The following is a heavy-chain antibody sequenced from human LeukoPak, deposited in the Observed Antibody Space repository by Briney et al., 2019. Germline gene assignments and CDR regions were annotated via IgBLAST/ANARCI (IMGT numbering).Heavy chain of an antibody. D-gene: IGHD2-15*01. J-gene: IGHJ4*02. V-gene: IGHV1-2*02. CDR3: ARGKGPRRGYCSGGSCEMVY. CDR2: INPNSGGT. CDR1: GYTFTSYY. Sequence: ASVKVSCKASGYTFTSYYMHWVRQAPGQGLEWMGWINPNSGGTNYAQKFQGRVTMTRNTSISTAYMELSSLRSEDTAVYYCARGKGPRRGYCSGGSCEMVYWGQGTLVTVSS.